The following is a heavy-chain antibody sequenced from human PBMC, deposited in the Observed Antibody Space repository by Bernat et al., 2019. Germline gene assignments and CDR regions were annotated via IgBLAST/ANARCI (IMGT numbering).Heavy chain of an antibody. CDR3: TRVLGYYYHYLDV. CDR1: GFTFDDYG. CDR2: IRNLAYGGTP. V-gene: IGHV3-49*04. Sequence: EVHLVESGGGLVQPGRSLRLSCSGSGFTFDDYGMNWVRQAPGKGLEWVGFIRNLAYGGTPEYAASVKGRFNISRDDSKSIVYLQMNSLKTEDTAVYYCTRVLGYYYHYLDVWGKGTTVTVSS. J-gene: IGHJ6*03.